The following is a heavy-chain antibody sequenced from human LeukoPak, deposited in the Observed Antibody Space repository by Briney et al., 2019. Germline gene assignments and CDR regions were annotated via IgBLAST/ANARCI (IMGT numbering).Heavy chain of an antibody. V-gene: IGHV4-59*12. Sequence: SETLSLTCGSSGDSMSHYYWSWIRQPPGKGLEWIGYIHYLGSTKYNPSLKSRVTISVDTSKNQFSLKLSSVTAADTAVYYCARVRYVGIYYYYGMDVWGQRTTVTVSS. D-gene: IGHD1-14*01. J-gene: IGHJ6*02. CDR1: GDSMSHYY. CDR2: IHYLGST. CDR3: ARVRYVGIYYYYGMDV.